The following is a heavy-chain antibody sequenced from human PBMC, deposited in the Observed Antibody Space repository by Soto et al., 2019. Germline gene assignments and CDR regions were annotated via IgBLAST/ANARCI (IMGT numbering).Heavy chain of an antibody. CDR3: AKDQGSSWYEIDY. CDR1: GFIFGSYS. CDR2: ISGSGGST. D-gene: IGHD6-13*01. V-gene: IGHV3-23*01. Sequence: GGSLRLSCAASGFIFGSYSMTWVRQAPGKGLEWVSTISGSGGSTYYADSVKGRFTISRDNSKNTLYLQMNSLRAEDTAVYYCAKDQGSSWYEIDYWGQGTLVTVSS. J-gene: IGHJ4*02.